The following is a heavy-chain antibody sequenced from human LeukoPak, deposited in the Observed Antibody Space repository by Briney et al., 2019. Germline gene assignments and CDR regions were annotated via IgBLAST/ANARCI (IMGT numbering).Heavy chain of an antibody. CDR3: ARIYCGTIWSDGRQFVDV. V-gene: IGHV3-21*01. Sequence: GGSLRLSRAASGFTFSSYSMNWVRQAPGKGLEWVSSISSSSSYIYYADSVKGRFTISRDNAKNSLYLQMNSLRAEDTAVYYCARIYCGTIWSDGRQFVDVWGKGTTVTVSS. CDR2: ISSSSSYI. J-gene: IGHJ6*04. CDR1: GFTFSSYS. D-gene: IGHD2-21*01.